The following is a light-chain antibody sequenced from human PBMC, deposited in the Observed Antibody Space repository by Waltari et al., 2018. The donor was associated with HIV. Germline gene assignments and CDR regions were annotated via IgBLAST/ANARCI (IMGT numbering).Light chain of an antibody. Sequence: DIAMIQSPDSLTVSLGERAIIHCKSRKNILHISNNKNSLGWYQQKPGQPPKLLIYWASTRESGVPDRFSGSGSGTNFTLTISSLQAEDVAIYYCQQYSSVPLTFGGGTKVEI. CDR1: KNILHISNNKNS. CDR3: QQYSSVPLT. J-gene: IGKJ4*01. CDR2: WAS. V-gene: IGKV4-1*01.